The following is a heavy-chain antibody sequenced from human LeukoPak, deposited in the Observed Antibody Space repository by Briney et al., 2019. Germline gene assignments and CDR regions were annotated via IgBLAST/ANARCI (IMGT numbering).Heavy chain of an antibody. V-gene: IGHV4-59*01. CDR2: IYYSGST. Sequence: KPSETLSLTCTVSGGSIRSYYWSWIRQPPGKGLEWIGYIYYSGSTNYNPSLKSRVTISVDTSKNQFSLKLSSVTAADTAVYYCARETYYYDSSGYYLYYFDYWGQGTLVTVFS. CDR3: ARETYYYDSSGYYLYYFDY. D-gene: IGHD3-22*01. CDR1: GGSIRSYY. J-gene: IGHJ4*02.